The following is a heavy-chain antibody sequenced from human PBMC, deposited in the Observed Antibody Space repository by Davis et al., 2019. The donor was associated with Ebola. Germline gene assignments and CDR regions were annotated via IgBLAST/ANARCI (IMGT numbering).Heavy chain of an antibody. D-gene: IGHD3-22*01. V-gene: IGHV7-4-1*01. J-gene: IGHJ2*01. CDR2: INTNTGNP. CDR1: GYTFTSYD. Sequence: ASVKVSCKASGYTFTSYDINWVRQATGQGLEWMGWINTNTGNPTYAQGFTGRFVFSLDTSVSTAYLQICSLKAEDTAVYYCARDSSYYYDSSGYYDPFDLWGRGTLVTVSS. CDR3: ARDSSYYYDSSGYYDPFDL.